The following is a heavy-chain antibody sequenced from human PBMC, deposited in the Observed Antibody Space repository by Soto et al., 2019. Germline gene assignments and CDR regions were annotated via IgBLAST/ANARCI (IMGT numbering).Heavy chain of an antibody. CDR1: GFSLSTSGMC. Sequence: SGPTLVNPTETLALTCTFSGFSLSTSGMCVSWIRQPPGKALEWLARIDWDDDKYYSTSLKTRLTISKDTSKNQVVLTMTNMDPVDTATYYCARNDYGDYHAFDIWGQGTMVTVSS. V-gene: IGHV2-70*11. CDR3: ARNDYGDYHAFDI. J-gene: IGHJ3*02. CDR2: IDWDDDK. D-gene: IGHD4-17*01.